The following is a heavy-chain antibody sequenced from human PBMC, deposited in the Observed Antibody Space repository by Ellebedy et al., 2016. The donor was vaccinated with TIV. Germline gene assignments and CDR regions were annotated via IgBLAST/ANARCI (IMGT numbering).Heavy chain of an antibody. Sequence: MPSETLSLTCAVYGGSFSGYYWSWIRQPPGKGLEWIGEINHSGSTNYNPSLKSRVTISVDTSKNQFSLKLSSVTAADTAVYYCARRRTAMAHFDYWGQGTLVTVSS. J-gene: IGHJ4*02. V-gene: IGHV4-34*01. CDR2: INHSGST. D-gene: IGHD5-18*01. CDR1: GGSFSGYY. CDR3: ARRRTAMAHFDY.